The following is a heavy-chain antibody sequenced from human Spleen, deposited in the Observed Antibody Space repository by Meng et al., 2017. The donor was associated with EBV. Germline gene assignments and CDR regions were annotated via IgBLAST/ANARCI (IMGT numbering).Heavy chain of an antibody. CDR1: GGSINSGNW. V-gene: IGHV4-4*02. J-gene: IGHJ4*02. CDR3: ARTYSSSIYYFDS. Sequence: QGQLEESDPELMKPSGPLSLICAVSGGSINSGNWWNWVRQPPGKGLEWIGEIYHSGSTNYNPSLESRVTISVDKSKNQFSLKLSSVTAADTAVYYCARTYSSSIYYFDSWGPGTLVTVSS. CDR2: IYHSGST. D-gene: IGHD6-13*01.